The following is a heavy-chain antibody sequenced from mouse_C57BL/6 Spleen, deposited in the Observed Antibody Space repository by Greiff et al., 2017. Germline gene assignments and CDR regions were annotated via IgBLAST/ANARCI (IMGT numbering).Heavy chain of an antibody. D-gene: IGHD1-1*01. CDR1: GYTFTDYY. CDR2: INPNNGGT. CDR3: TRYGSSSWFAY. V-gene: IGHV1-26*01. J-gene: IGHJ3*01. Sequence: VQLQQSGPELVKPGASVKISCKASGYTFTDYYMNWVKQSHGKSLEWIGDINPNNGGTSYNQKFKGKAILTADKSSSTAYMELRSLTSEDSAVYYCTRYGSSSWFAYWGQGTLVTVSA.